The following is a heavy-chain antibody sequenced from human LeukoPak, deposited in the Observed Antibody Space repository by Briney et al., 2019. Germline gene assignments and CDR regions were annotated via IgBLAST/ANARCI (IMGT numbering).Heavy chain of an antibody. V-gene: IGHV4-39*02. Sequence: SETLSLTCSVSGGSISLSYYYWGWIRQPPGKALEWIGSVYYSGTTSYNPSLKSRVTISVDMSKNHFSLRLSSVTAADTAVYYCARTDSSSSGYFDYWGQGTLVTVSS. CDR3: ARTDSSSSGYFDY. J-gene: IGHJ4*02. CDR1: GGSISLSYYY. CDR2: VYYSGTT. D-gene: IGHD3-22*01.